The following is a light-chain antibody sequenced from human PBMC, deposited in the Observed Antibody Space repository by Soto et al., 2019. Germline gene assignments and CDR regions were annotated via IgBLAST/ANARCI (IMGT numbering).Light chain of an antibody. CDR3: MQALQTPYT. CDR1: QSLLHSNGYNY. Sequence: DIVMTQSPLSLPVTPGEPASISCRSSQSLLHSNGYNYLDWYLQKPVQSPQLLIYLGSNRASGVPDRFSGSGSGTDCTLKISRVEAEDVGVYYCMQALQTPYTFGQGTKLEIK. J-gene: IGKJ2*01. V-gene: IGKV2-28*01. CDR2: LGS.